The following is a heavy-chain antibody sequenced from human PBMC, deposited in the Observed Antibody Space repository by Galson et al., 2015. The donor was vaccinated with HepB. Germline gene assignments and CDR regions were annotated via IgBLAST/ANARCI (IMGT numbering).Heavy chain of an antibody. V-gene: IGHV1-69*13. CDR3: ARDRNWCSSTSCQTNNFDY. CDR2: IIPIFGTA. CDR1: GGTFSSYA. Sequence: SVKVSCKASGGTFSSYAISWVRQAPGQGLEWMGGIIPIFGTANYALKFQGRVTITADESTSTAYMELSSLRSEDTAVYYCARDRNWCSSTSCQTNNFDYWGQGTLVTVSS. J-gene: IGHJ4*02. D-gene: IGHD2-2*01.